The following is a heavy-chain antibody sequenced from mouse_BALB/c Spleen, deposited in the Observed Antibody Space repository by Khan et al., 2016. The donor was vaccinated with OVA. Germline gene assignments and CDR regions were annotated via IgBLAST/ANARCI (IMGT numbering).Heavy chain of an antibody. CDR1: GFSLTSYG. D-gene: IGHD2-4*01. CDR2: IWSGGST. Sequence: VQLKQSGPGLVQPSQSLSITCTVSGFSLTSYGVHWVRQSPGKGLEWLGVIWSGGSTDYNAAFISRLNISKVNSKSQVFFKMNSLQANDTAIYYCARNYDYDEGLAYWGQGTLVTVSA. J-gene: IGHJ3*01. CDR3: ARNYDYDEGLAY. V-gene: IGHV2-2*02.